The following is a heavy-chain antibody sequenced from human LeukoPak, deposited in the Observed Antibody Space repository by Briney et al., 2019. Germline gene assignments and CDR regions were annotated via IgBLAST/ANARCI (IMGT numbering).Heavy chain of an antibody. CDR3: ARVSSGFVVAATGWFDY. CDR1: GGSISSYY. V-gene: IGHV4-59*01. D-gene: IGHD2-15*01. J-gene: IGHJ4*02. Sequence: PSETLSLTCTVSGGSISSYYWSWIRQPPGRGLEWIGYIYYSGSTNYNPSLKSRVTISVDTSKNQFSLKLSSVTAADTAVYYCARVSSGFVVAATGWFDYWGQGTLVTVSS. CDR2: IYYSGST.